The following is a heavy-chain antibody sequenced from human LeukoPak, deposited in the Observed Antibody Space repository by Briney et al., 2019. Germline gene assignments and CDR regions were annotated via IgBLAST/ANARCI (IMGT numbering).Heavy chain of an antibody. Sequence: PSETLSLTCAVYGGSFSGYYWSWIRQPPGKGLEWIGEINHSGSTNYNPSLKSRVTISVDTSKNQFSLKLSSVTAADTAVYYCARKKRITIFGVVIFGSYYFDYWGQGTLVTVSS. CDR1: GGSFSGYY. J-gene: IGHJ4*02. CDR2: INHSGST. D-gene: IGHD3-3*01. V-gene: IGHV4-34*01. CDR3: ARKKRITIFGVVIFGSYYFDY.